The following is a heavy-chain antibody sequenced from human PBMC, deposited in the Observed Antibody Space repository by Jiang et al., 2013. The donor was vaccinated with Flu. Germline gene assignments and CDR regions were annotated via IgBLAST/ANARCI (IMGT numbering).Heavy chain of an antibody. V-gene: IGHV3-48*03. J-gene: IGHJ6*02. Sequence: LVEVGGSLKLSCTGSGYMFSNHGMNWVRQAPGKGLEWMSYISSSSHAIQYADSVKGRFTIFRENARNSLHLQMNSLRVEDTAVYYCARGGRSTFYPYGLDVWGQGTTVTVSS. D-gene: IGHD2/OR15-2a*01. CDR1: GYMFSNHG. CDR3: ARGGRSTFYPYGLDV. CDR2: ISSSSHAI.